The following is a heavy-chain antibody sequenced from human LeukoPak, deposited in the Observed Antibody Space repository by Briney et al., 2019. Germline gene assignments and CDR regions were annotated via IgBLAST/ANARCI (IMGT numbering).Heavy chain of an antibody. CDR1: GFTFSTNY. V-gene: IGHV3-53*01. D-gene: IGHD5-18*01. CDR3: ARGGHSYDFDY. Sequence: GGSLRLSCTASGFTFSTNYMNWVRQAPGKGLEWVSVIYSGGTTYYADSVKGRFTIPRDNSKNTLYLQMNSLRAEDTAVYYCARGGHSYDFDYWGQGTLVTVSS. CDR2: IYSGGTT. J-gene: IGHJ4*02.